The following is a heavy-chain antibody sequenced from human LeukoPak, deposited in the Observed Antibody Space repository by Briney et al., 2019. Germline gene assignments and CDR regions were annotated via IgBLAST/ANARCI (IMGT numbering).Heavy chain of an antibody. CDR1: GHTFTGYY. CDR2: INPNSGGT. CDR3: ARDPSSSLIAFDY. V-gene: IGHV1-2*02. Sequence: GASVKVSCKASGHTFTGYYMHWVRQAPGQGLEWMGWINPNSGGTNYAQKFQGRVTMTRDTSISTAYMELSRLRSDDTAVYYCARDPSSSLIAFDYWGQGTLVTVSS. D-gene: IGHD3-10*01. J-gene: IGHJ4*02.